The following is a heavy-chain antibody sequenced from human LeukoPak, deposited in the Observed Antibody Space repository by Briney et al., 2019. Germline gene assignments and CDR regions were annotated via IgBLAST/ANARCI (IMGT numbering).Heavy chain of an antibody. D-gene: IGHD3-22*01. Sequence: SETLSLTCTVSGGSISSYYWSWIRQPPGKGLEWIGYIYYSGSTNYNPSLKSRVTISVDASKNQFSLKLSSMTAADTAVYYCARESSLTYYYDSSGSVRAFDIWGQGTMVTVSS. CDR1: GGSISSYY. CDR2: IYYSGST. V-gene: IGHV4-59*01. CDR3: ARESSLTYYYDSSGSVRAFDI. J-gene: IGHJ3*02.